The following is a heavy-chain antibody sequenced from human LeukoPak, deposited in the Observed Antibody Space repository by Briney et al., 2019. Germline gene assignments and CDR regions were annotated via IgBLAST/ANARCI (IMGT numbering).Heavy chain of an antibody. CDR3: ARHGQWLVRLDY. V-gene: IGHV4-34*01. CDR2: INHSGST. CDR1: GGSFSGYY. J-gene: IGHJ4*02. Sequence: SETLSLTCAVYGGSFSGYYWSWIRQPPGKGLEWIGEINHSGSTNYNPSLKSRVTISVDTSKNQFSLKLSSVTAADTAVYYCARHGQWLVRLDYWGQGTLVTVSS. D-gene: IGHD6-19*01.